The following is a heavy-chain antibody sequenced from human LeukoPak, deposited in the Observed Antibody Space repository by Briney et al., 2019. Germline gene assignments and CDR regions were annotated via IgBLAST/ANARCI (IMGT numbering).Heavy chain of an antibody. CDR2: ISSSSSYI. J-gene: IGHJ5*02. D-gene: IGHD3-10*01. CDR1: GFTFSSYE. Sequence: GGSLRLSCAASGFTFSSYEMNWVRQAPGKGLEWVSSISSSSSYIYYADSVKGRFTISRDNAKNSLYLQMNSLRAEDTAVYYCARDPNYYGSGGMFDPWGRGTLVTVSS. CDR3: ARDPNYYGSGGMFDP. V-gene: IGHV3-21*01.